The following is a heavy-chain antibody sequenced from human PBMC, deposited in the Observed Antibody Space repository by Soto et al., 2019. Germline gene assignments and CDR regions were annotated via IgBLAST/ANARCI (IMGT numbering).Heavy chain of an antibody. Sequence: ASVKVSCKASGYTFTSYGISWVRQAPGQGLEWMGWISAYNGNTNYAQKLQGRVTMTTDTSTSTAYMELRSLRSDDTAVYYCARAPLKYSSGWYGENWFDPWGQGTLVTVSS. D-gene: IGHD6-19*01. CDR2: ISAYNGNT. V-gene: IGHV1-18*01. CDR1: GYTFTSYG. CDR3: ARAPLKYSSGWYGENWFDP. J-gene: IGHJ5*02.